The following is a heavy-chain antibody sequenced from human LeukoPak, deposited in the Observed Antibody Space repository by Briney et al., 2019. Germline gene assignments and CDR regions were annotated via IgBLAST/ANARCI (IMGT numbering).Heavy chain of an antibody. D-gene: IGHD6-13*01. CDR3: ARDVFGSSWYDEGGFDY. Sequence: ASVKVSCKASGYTFTGYYMHWVRQAPGQGLEWMGWINPNSGGTNYAQKLQGRVTMTTDTSTSTAYMELRSLRSDDTAVYYCARDVFGSSWYDEGGFDYWGQGTLVTVSS. CDR1: GYTFTGYY. J-gene: IGHJ4*02. V-gene: IGHV1-2*02. CDR2: INPNSGGT.